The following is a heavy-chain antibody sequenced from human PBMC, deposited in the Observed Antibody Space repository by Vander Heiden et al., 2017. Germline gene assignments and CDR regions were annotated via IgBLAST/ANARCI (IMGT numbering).Heavy chain of an antibody. CDR1: GYTFIHYY. CDR2: INPNSGAT. V-gene: IGHV1-2*07. D-gene: IGHD1-26*01. Sequence: QVQLVQSGAEVKEPGASVKVSCKASGYTFIHYYPHWLRQDPGQGLEWMGWINPNSGATAYAHNFQGRVTVTRDTSISTAYMELSRLTSDDTAVYYCASESGSYYHYWGQGTLVTVSS. CDR3: ASESGSYYHY. J-gene: IGHJ4*02.